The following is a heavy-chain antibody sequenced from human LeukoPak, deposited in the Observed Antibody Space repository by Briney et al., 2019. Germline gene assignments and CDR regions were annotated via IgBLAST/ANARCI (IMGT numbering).Heavy chain of an antibody. CDR1: GYTFTSYA. CDR3: ARNLVGKTDFDY. J-gene: IGHJ4*02. Sequence: GASVKVSCKASGYTFTSYAMHWVRQAPGQRLEWMGWINAGNGDTKYSQKFQGRVTITWDTSANTVHMELSSLRSEDTAVYYCARNLVGKTDFDYWGQGTLVTVSS. V-gene: IGHV1-3*01. CDR2: INAGNGDT. D-gene: IGHD6-19*01.